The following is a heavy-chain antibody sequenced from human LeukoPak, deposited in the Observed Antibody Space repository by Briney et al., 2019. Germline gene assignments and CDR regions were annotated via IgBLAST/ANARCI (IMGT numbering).Heavy chain of an antibody. J-gene: IGHJ6*03. V-gene: IGHV1-69*13. CDR1: GGTFSSYA. CDR3: ARTNSPGQLRSMDV. Sequence: GASVKVSCKASGGTFSSYAISWVRQAPGQGLEWMGGIIPILGTANYAQKLQGRVTITADESTSTAYMELSSLRSEDTAIYYCARTNSPGQLRSMDVWGKGTTVTVSS. CDR2: IIPILGTA. D-gene: IGHD6-6*01.